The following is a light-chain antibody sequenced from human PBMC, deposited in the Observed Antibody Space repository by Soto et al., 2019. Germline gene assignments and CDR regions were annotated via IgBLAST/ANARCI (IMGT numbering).Light chain of an antibody. J-gene: IGKJ1*01. CDR2: DAS. V-gene: IGKV1-39*01. CDR3: QQSYNTPRT. CDR1: QDISNY. Sequence: DIQMTQSPSSLSASVGDRVTITCQASQDISNYLNWYQQKPGKAPKLLIYDASNLETGVPSRFSGSGSGTHFTLTINSLQPEDFATYYCQQSYNTPRTFGQGTKVEI.